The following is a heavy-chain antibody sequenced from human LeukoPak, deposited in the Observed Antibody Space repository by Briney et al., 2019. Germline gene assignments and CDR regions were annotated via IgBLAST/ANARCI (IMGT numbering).Heavy chain of an antibody. V-gene: IGHV3-21*01. J-gene: IGHJ4*02. CDR2: ISSSSSYI. D-gene: IGHD3-22*01. CDR3: ARDNYYDSSGLGY. CDR1: GFTFSSYS. Sequence: PGGSLRLSCAASGFTFSSYSMNWVRQAPGKGLEWVSSISSSSSYIYYADSAKGRFTISRDNAKNSLYLQMNSLRAEDTAVYYCARDNYYDSSGLGYWGQGTLVTVSS.